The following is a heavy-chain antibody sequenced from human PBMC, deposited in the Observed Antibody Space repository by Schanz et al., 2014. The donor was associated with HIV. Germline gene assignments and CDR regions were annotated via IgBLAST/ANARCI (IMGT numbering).Heavy chain of an antibody. J-gene: IGHJ4*02. V-gene: IGHV3-30*18. CDR2: ISFDGSNK. D-gene: IGHD5-12*01. Sequence: VQLLESGGGLVQPGGSLRLSCAASGFTFSSYAMSWVRLAPGKGLEWVAVISFDGSNKYYADSVKGRFTISRDNSKNMLFLQMNSLRAEDTAVYYCAKDLGGFSAYEAYTSGRGYWGQGTLVIVSS. CDR1: GFTFSSYA. CDR3: AKDLGGFSAYEAYTSGRGY.